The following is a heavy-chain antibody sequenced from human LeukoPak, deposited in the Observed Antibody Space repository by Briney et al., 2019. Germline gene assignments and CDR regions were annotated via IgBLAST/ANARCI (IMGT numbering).Heavy chain of an antibody. V-gene: IGHV3-30*18. CDR3: AKDRGQYYFDY. CDR2: ISYDGNNE. Sequence: GRSLRLSCAASGFTFSNYGMHWVRQAPGKGLERVAVISYDGNNEYYADSVKGRSTISRDNSKNTLYLQMNSLRTEDTAVYYCAKDRGQYYFDYWGQGTLVTVSS. CDR1: GFTFSNYG. D-gene: IGHD3-10*01. J-gene: IGHJ4*02.